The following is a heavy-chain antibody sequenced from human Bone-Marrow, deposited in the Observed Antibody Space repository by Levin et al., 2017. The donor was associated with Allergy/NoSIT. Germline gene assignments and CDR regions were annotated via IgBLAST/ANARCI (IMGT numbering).Heavy chain of an antibody. Sequence: GGSLRLSCTASAFSFHMYTMHWVRQAPGKGLEWVSGINWNSGNIDYADSVDGRFTISIDNAKNSLYLQMNSLRVEDTALYYCAKAGPPLYCSSISWYEVDSWGQGTLVTVSS. CDR1: AFSFHMYT. CDR3: AKAGPPLYCSSISWYEVDS. CDR2: INWNSGNI. V-gene: IGHV3-9*01. J-gene: IGHJ4*02. D-gene: IGHD2-2*01.